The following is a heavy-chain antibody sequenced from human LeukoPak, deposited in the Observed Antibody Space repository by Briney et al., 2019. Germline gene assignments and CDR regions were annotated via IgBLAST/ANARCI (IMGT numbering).Heavy chain of an antibody. J-gene: IGHJ4*02. V-gene: IGHV1-2*02. D-gene: IGHD5-18*01. Sequence: ASVKVSCKASGYTVTGHYLHWVRQAPGQGLEWMGWINPNSGVINYAQKFQGRVTMTRDTSINTAYMELHSLTSDDTAMYYCAMDAYSGFSSSYNMDSWGQGTLVTVSS. CDR2: INPNSGVI. CDR1: GYTVTGHY. CDR3: AMDAYSGFSSSYNMDS.